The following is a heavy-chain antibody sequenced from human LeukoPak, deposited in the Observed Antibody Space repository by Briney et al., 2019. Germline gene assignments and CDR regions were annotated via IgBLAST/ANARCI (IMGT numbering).Heavy chain of an antibody. Sequence: GGSLRLSCAASGFTFSSYAMSWVRQAPGKGLEWVSTISGSGGNTYYADSVKGRFTISRDNSKNTLYLQMSSLRAEDTAVYYCAKDRGRYYDSSGYYWGYYFDSWGQGILVTVST. CDR2: ISGSGGNT. CDR1: GFTFSSYA. CDR3: AKDRGRYYDSSGYYWGYYFDS. D-gene: IGHD3-22*01. V-gene: IGHV3-23*01. J-gene: IGHJ4*02.